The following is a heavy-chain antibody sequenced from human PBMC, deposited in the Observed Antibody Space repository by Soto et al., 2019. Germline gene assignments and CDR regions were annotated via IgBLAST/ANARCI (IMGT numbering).Heavy chain of an antibody. D-gene: IGHD1-1*01. CDR1: GFTFSNYA. V-gene: IGHV3-23*01. Sequence: GGSLRLSCAASGFTFSNYAMSWVRQAPGKGLEWVSTISGSGGNTYYADSVKGRFTISRDSSKNTLYLQMNSLRAEDTAVYYCPKPRVPRAVAGAFDIWGQGTMVTVSS. J-gene: IGHJ3*02. CDR2: ISGSGGNT. CDR3: PKPRVPRAVAGAFDI.